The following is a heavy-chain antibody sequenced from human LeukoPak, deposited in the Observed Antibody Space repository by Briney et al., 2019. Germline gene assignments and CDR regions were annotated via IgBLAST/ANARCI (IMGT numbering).Heavy chain of an antibody. D-gene: IGHD6-6*01. Sequence: PSETLSLTCTVSGGSINYFYGSWIRQPPGKGLEWIGYIYYSGSANYNPSLRSRVTLSVDTSKNEFSLRLSSVTAADTAVYYCARRGIAARSNYYYMDVWGKGTTVTVSS. J-gene: IGHJ6*03. CDR1: GGSINYFY. CDR2: IYYSGSA. CDR3: ARRGIAARSNYYYMDV. V-gene: IGHV4-59*08.